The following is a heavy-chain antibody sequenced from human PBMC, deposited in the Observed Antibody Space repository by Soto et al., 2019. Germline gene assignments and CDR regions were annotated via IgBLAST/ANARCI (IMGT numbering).Heavy chain of an antibody. CDR3: ARVRRGYSDAFDI. V-gene: IGHV4-59*01. CDR2: IYYNGNT. CDR1: GGSISTYY. J-gene: IGHJ3*02. D-gene: IGHD3-22*01. Sequence: SETLSLTCTVSGGSISTYYWSWVRQPPGKGLEWIGYIYYNGNTNYDPSLKSRVTISLDTSKNQFSLKLNSVTAADTAVYYCARVRRGYSDAFDIWGQGTMVTVSS.